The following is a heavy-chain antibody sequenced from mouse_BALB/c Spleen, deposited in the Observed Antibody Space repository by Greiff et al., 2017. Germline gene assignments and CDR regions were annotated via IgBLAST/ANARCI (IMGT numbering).Heavy chain of an antibody. J-gene: IGHJ4*01. CDR3: ARQFYGNNYAMDY. Sequence: EVMLVESGGDLVKPGGSLKLSCAASGFTFSSYGMSWVRQTPDKRLEWVATISSGGSYTYYPDSVKGRFTISRDNAKNTLYLQMSSLKSEDTAMYYCARQFYGNNYAMDYWGQGTSVTVSS. D-gene: IGHD2-1*01. CDR2: ISSGGSYT. V-gene: IGHV5-6*01. CDR1: GFTFSSYG.